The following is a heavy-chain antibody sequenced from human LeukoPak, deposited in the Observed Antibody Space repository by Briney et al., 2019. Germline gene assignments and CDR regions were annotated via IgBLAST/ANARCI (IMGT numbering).Heavy chain of an antibody. V-gene: IGHV4-4*02. D-gene: IGHD3-22*01. CDR1: GGSISSSNW. CDR3: ARDRYYDSSGYHWYFDL. Sequence: SETLSLTCAVSGGSISSSNWWSWVRQPPGKGLEWIGEIYHSGSTNYNPSLKSRVTISVDKSKNQFSLKLSSVTAADTAVYYCARDRYYDSSGYHWYFDLWGRGTRVTVSS. CDR2: IYHSGST. J-gene: IGHJ2*01.